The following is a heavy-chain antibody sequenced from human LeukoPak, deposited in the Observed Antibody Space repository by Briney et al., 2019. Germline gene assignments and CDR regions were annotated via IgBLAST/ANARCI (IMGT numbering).Heavy chain of an antibody. D-gene: IGHD4-17*01. J-gene: IGHJ4*02. CDR1: GDSISSYY. V-gene: IGHV4-59*08. Sequence: SETLSLTCIVSGDSISSYYWSWIRQPPGKGLEWIGYIYYSGSTSYNPSLKSRVTISVDTSKNQFSLKVSSVTAADTAVYYCARHDYGDYDQIKWGQGTLVTVSS. CDR3: ARHDYGDYDQIK. CDR2: IYYSGST.